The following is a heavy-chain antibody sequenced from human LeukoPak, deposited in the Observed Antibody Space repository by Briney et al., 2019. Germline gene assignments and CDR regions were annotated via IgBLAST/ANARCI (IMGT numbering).Heavy chain of an antibody. Sequence: GGSLRLSCAASGFTFSSNAMSWVRQAPGKGLEWISYVSSSSSYTDYAESVKGRFSISRDNAKSALYLEMSDLRVEDTAVYYCAAGTAADYWGQGTLVIVSS. CDR2: VSSSSSYT. CDR3: AAGTAADY. V-gene: IGHV3-21*05. J-gene: IGHJ4*02. D-gene: IGHD6-13*01. CDR1: GFTFSSNA.